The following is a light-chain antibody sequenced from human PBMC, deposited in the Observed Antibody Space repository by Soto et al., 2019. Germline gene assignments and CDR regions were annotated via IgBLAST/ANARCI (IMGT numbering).Light chain of an antibody. J-gene: IGKJ4*01. Sequence: DIHMAQSPSSLSASLGDRVTITFRASQSISFFLNWYQQKPGKAPKLLIYAASSLQSGVPSRFSGSGSGTDFTLTISSLQPEDFATYYCQQSFSTPLTFGGGTKVDIK. CDR1: QSISFF. CDR2: AAS. CDR3: QQSFSTPLT. V-gene: IGKV1-39*01.